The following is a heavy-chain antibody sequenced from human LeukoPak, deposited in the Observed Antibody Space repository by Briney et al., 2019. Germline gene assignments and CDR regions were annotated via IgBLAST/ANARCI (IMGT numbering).Heavy chain of an antibody. CDR3: AKGLSIDYQWFDP. Sequence: PGGSLRLSCAAAGFTFSSFAMSWVRQAPGKGLEWVSTLSGSGDATYYADSVKGRFTISRDNSKNMLYLQMPSLRADDTAVYYCAKGLSIDYQWFDPWGQGTLVTVSS. CDR2: LSGSGDAT. CDR1: GFTFSSFA. D-gene: IGHD4-11*01. J-gene: IGHJ5*02. V-gene: IGHV3-23*01.